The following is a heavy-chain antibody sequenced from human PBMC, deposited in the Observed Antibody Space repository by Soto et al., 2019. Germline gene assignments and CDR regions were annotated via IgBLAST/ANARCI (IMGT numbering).Heavy chain of an antibody. CDR1: GYTFTSYA. CDR3: ARDRGSSGWYGVFDA. V-gene: IGHV1-3*01. Sequence: ASVKVSCKASGYTFTSYAMHWVRQAPGQRLEWMGWINAGNGNKKYSQKFQGRATITRDTSGSTAYMELSRLRSEDAAVYYCARDRGSSGWYGVFDAWGQGTLVTVSS. D-gene: IGHD6-19*01. J-gene: IGHJ5*02. CDR2: INAGNGNK.